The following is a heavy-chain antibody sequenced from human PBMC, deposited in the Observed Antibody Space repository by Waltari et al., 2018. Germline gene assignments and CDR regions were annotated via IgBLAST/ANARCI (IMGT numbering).Heavy chain of an antibody. V-gene: IGHV3-23*01. Sequence: EVQLLESGGGLVQPGGSLRLSCAASGFTRSGYAMGWVRQAPGKGLEWVSSISAGGGTTYYADSVKGRFTISRDNSKNTLYLQMNSLRADDTAVYYCAKDRGYFDWLILDYWGQGTLVTVSS. CDR2: ISAGGGTT. J-gene: IGHJ4*02. CDR3: AKDRGYFDWLILDY. D-gene: IGHD3-9*01. CDR1: GFTRSGYA.